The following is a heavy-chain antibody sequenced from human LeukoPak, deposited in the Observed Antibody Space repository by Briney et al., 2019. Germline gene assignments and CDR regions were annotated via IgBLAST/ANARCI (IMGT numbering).Heavy chain of an antibody. J-gene: IGHJ3*02. D-gene: IGHD2/OR15-2a*01. CDR1: GLTFSTLA. Sequence: QSGGSLRLSCAASGLTFSTLAFHWVRQAPGKGLEWLAIISYDGNSKFYADSVRGRFTISRDNSKNTLYLQMNSLRAEDTAVYYCAREIIRRAFDIWGQGTMVTVSS. CDR3: AREIIRRAFDI. CDR2: ISYDGNSK. V-gene: IGHV3-30-3*01.